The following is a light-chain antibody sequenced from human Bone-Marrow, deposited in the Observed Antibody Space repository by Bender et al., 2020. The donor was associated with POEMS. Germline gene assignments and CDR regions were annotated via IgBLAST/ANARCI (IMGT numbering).Light chain of an antibody. V-gene: IGLV2-23*02. J-gene: IGLJ3*02. Sequence: QSALTQPASVSGSLGQSITISCTGTSSDVGSYHLVSWYQQHPGNAPKLLISEVTKRPSGISNRFSGSKSGNTASLTISGLQAEDEGDYYCCSHAGRSTWVFGGGTNLTVL. CDR3: CSHAGRSTWV. CDR1: SSDVGSYHL. CDR2: EVT.